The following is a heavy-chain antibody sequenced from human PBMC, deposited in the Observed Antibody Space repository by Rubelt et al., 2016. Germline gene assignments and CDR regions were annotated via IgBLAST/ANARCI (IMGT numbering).Heavy chain of an antibody. J-gene: IGHJ3*02. V-gene: IGHV4-34*02. CDR1: GGSFSSYY. CDR3: ARKIVVATRDVFEI. D-gene: IGHD2-15*01. Sequence: QVQLQQWGAGLLKPSETLSLTCGFYGGSFSSYYWIWIRQPPGKGLEWIGEINHSGGTGYNPSLKSRVTISVDRSKSQFSLNLRSVIAADTAVYYCARKIVVATRDVFEIWGEGTMVIVAS. CDR2: INHSGGT.